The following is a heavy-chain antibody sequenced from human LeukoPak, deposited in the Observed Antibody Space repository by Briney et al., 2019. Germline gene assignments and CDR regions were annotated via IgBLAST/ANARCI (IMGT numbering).Heavy chain of an antibody. J-gene: IGHJ4*02. V-gene: IGHV1-69*04. CDR3: ARGVLGYCSGGSCYHY. CDR2: IIPILGIA. Sequence: GASVKVSCKASGGTFSSYAISWVRQAPGQGLEWMGRIIPILGIANYAQKFQGRVRITADKSTSTAYMELSSLRSEDTAVYYCARGVLGYCSGGSCYHYWGQGTLVTVSS. D-gene: IGHD2-15*01. CDR1: GGTFSSYA.